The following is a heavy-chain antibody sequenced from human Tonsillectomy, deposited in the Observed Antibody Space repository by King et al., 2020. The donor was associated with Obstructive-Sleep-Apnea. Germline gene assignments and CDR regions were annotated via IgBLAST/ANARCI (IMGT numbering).Heavy chain of an antibody. CDR2: ISSDGSNK. J-gene: IGHJ4*02. D-gene: IGHD1-26*01. V-gene: IGHV3-30-3*01. CDR1: GFTFSSYA. CDR3: ARDKVLSGRLDY. Sequence: VQLVESGGGVVQPGRSLRLSCAASGFTFSSYAMHWVRQAPGKWLEWVALISSDGSNKYYADSVKGRFTISRDNSKNTLYLQMNSLRAEDTAVYYCARDKVLSGRLDYWGQGTLVTVSS.